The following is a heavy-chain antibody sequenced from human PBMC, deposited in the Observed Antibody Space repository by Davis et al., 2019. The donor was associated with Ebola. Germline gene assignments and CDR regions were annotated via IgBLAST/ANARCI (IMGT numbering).Heavy chain of an antibody. J-gene: IGHJ4*02. CDR3: ACIEYSSSSPDY. CDR1: GFTFSNNW. CDR2: ITPDGSST. V-gene: IGHV3-74*01. D-gene: IGHD6-6*01. Sequence: GESLKISCAASGFTFSNNWMQWVRQAPGKGLVWASRITPDGSSTTYADSVKGRFTISRDNAKNSLYLQMNSLRAEDTAVYYWACIEYSSSSPDYWGQGTLVTVSS.